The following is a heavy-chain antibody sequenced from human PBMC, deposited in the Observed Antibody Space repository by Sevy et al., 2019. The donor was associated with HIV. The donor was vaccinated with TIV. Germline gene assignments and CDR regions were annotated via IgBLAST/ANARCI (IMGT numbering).Heavy chain of an antibody. CDR3: ARDRATSATGTLFDN. Sequence: GGSLRLSCAASGFTSSSYAMSWVRQPPGRGLEWVSTLSDSGVSTYYTDSVKGRFTISRDKSKNMLYLQMNSLRAEDTPGYYWARDRATSATGTLFDNWGKGPRFT. V-gene: IGHV3-23*01. CDR2: LSDSGVST. CDR1: GFTSSSYA. J-gene: IGHJ4*02. D-gene: IGHD5-12*01.